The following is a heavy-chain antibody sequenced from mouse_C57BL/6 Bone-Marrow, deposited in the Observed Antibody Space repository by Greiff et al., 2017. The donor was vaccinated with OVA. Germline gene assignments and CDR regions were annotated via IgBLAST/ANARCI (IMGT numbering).Heavy chain of an antibody. CDR3: ASFCDYSSAWFAY. CDR1: GYTFTSYW. J-gene: IGHJ3*01. CDR2: INPSNGGT. V-gene: IGHV1-53*01. D-gene: IGHD2-4*01. Sequence: QVHLQQPGTELVKPGASVKLSCKASGYTFTSYWMHWVKQRPGQGLEWIGNINPSNGGTNYNEKFKSKATLTVDKSSSTAYMQLSSPTSEDSAVDYCASFCDYSSAWFAYWGQGTLVTVSA.